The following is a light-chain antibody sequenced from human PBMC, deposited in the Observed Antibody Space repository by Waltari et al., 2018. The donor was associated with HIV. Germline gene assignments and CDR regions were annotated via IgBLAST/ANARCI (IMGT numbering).Light chain of an antibody. J-gene: IGLJ3*02. V-gene: IGLV1-40*01. CDR1: ASNSGAGFA. CDR3: QSYDISLTGLWV. Sequence: SVLTQPPSVSGAPGQSVSISCSGNASNSGAGFAVHWYRQSPGTAPKLVIFGDTVRPSGITDRFSGSRSLNSVSLDISGLRAEDAGDYYCQSYDISLTGLWVFGGGTKLTVL. CDR2: GDT.